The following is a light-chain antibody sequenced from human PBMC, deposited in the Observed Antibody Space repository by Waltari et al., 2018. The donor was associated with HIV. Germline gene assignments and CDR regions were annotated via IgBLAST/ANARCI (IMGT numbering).Light chain of an antibody. V-gene: IGLV2-14*01. CDR1: SSDVVPYNF. J-gene: IGLJ2*01. CDR2: DVS. CDR3: SSYRSSSTLVV. Sequence: QSALPHPAPVPGPPGQSTTSPSIGTSSDVVPYNFVPWYQRHPGKAPKLMIFDVSNRPSGVSNRFSGSKSGNTASLTISGLQAEDEADYYCSSYRSSSTLVVFGGGTKLTVL.